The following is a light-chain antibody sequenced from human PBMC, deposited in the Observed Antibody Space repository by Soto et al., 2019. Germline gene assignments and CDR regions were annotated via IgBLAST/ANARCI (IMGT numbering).Light chain of an antibody. J-gene: IGKJ4*01. Sequence: DIVMTHSPDSLAVSLGERATINSKSSQNAFYSSNNKNCLAWYQQKPGQPPKLLIFWASTRESGVPDRFRGSGSGTDFTLTISSLQAEDVAVYYCQQYYTTPVTFGGGTKVEIK. CDR2: WAS. CDR1: QNAFYSSNNKNC. V-gene: IGKV4-1*01. CDR3: QQYYTTPVT.